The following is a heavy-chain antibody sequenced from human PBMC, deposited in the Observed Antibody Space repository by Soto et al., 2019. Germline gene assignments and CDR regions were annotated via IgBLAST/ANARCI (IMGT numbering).Heavy chain of an antibody. CDR1: GGTSSNFV. CDR2: ILPMFGAV. Sequence: QMQLVQSGAEVKKSGSSVKVSCKASGGTSSNFVITWVRKVPGQGLEWLGGILPMFGAVKYAQKFQDRLTITADRSTNTAAMELGSLRPDDTAVYYCARPMRSGYDRGDSYYHTMDVWGHGTTVTVS. V-gene: IGHV1-69*06. CDR3: ARPMRSGYDRGDSYYHTMDV. J-gene: IGHJ6*02. D-gene: IGHD2-21*02.